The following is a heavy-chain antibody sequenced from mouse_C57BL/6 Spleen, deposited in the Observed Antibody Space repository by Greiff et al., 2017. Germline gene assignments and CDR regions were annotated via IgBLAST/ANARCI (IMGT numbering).Heavy chain of an antibody. CDR2: INPSTGGT. D-gene: IGHD4-1*01. Sequence: VQLKESGPELVKPGASVKISCKASGYSFTGYYMNWVKQSPEKSLEWIGEINPSTGGTTYNQKFKAKATLTVDKSSSTAYMQLKSLTSEDSAVYYCARSTGSAWFAYWGLGTLVTVSA. CDR1: GYSFTGYY. CDR3: ARSTGSAWFAY. J-gene: IGHJ3*01. V-gene: IGHV1-42*01.